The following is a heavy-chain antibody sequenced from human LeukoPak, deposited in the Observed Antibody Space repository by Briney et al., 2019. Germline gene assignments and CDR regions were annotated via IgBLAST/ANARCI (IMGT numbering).Heavy chain of an antibody. V-gene: IGHV5-51*01. D-gene: IGHD2-2*02. Sequence: SGESLKISCKGSGYSFTSYWIGWVRQMPGKGLEWMGIIYPGDSDTRYSPSFQGQVTISADKSISTAYLQWSSLKASDTAMYYCARRGTYCSSTSCYTGAFDIWGQGTMVTVSS. CDR1: GYSFTSYW. CDR2: IYPGDSDT. CDR3: ARRGTYCSSTSCYTGAFDI. J-gene: IGHJ3*02.